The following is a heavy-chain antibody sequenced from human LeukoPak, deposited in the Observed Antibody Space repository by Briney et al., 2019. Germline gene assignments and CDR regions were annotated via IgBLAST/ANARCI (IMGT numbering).Heavy chain of an antibody. D-gene: IGHD2-2*01. Sequence: ASVKVSCKASGYTFTSYDITWVRQAPGQGLEWIGWVSAYNAKTNYAQKFQGRVTMTTDTSTNTAYMELRSLRSDDTAVYYCAKSSYCSSTSCFEYFPHWGQGTLVTVSS. CDR3: AKSSYCSSTSCFEYFPH. CDR1: GYTFTSYD. J-gene: IGHJ1*01. V-gene: IGHV1-18*01. CDR2: VSAYNAKT.